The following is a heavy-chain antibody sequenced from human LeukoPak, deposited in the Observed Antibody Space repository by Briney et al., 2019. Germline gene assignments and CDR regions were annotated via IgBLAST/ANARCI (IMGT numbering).Heavy chain of an antibody. D-gene: IGHD1-26*01. CDR1: GYSFSSGYY. J-gene: IGHJ1*01. Sequence: PSETLSLTCSVSGYSFSSGYYWGWIRRSPGKGLEWIGSIYHSGSTYYNPSLNSRVTISVDTSKNQFSLKLTSVTAADTAVYYCAGDDVGATRDQAFQHWGQGTLVTVSS. V-gene: IGHV4-38-2*02. CDR2: IYHSGST. CDR3: AGDDVGATRDQAFQH.